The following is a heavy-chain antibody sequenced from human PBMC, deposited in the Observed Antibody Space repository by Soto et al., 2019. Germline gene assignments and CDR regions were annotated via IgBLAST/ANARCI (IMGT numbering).Heavy chain of an antibody. CDR1: GYTFTGYY. CDR2: INPNSGGT. D-gene: IGHD3-10*01. CDR3: ARDFHRGVAGDAFDI. V-gene: IGHV1-2*04. Sequence: ASVKVSCKASGYTFTGYYMHWVRQAPGQGLEWMGWINPNSGGTNYAQKFQGWVTMTRDTSISTAYMELRRLRSDDTAVYYGARDFHRGVAGDAFDIWGQGTMVTVSS. J-gene: IGHJ3*02.